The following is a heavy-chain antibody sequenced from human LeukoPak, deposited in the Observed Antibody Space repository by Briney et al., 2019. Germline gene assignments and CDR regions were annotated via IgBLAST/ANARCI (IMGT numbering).Heavy chain of an antibody. CDR1: GFTFSSYW. Sequence: GGSLRLSCAASGFTFSSYWMSWVRQAPGKGLEWVANIKQDGSEKYYVDSVKGRFTISRDNAKNSLYLQMNSLRAEDTAVYYCARGYNINWGWQYFRHWGQGTLVTVSS. J-gene: IGHJ1*01. V-gene: IGHV3-7*01. D-gene: IGHD6-13*01. CDR3: ARGYNINWGWQYFRH. CDR2: IKQDGSEK.